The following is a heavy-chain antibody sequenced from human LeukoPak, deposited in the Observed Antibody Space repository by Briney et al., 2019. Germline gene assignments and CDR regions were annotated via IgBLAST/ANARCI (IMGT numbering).Heavy chain of an antibody. J-gene: IGHJ4*02. CDR2: ISDSGGNT. D-gene: IGHD3/OR15-3a*01. Sequence: GGSLRLSCAVSGITLSNYGMSWVRQAPGKGLEWVAGISDSGGNTKYADSVKGRYTISRDNPKNTMYLQMNSLRAEDTAVYFCAKRGVVIRVILVGFHKEAYYFESWGQGALVTVSS. CDR1: GITLSNYG. CDR3: AKRGVVIRVILVGFHKEAYYFES. V-gene: IGHV3-23*01.